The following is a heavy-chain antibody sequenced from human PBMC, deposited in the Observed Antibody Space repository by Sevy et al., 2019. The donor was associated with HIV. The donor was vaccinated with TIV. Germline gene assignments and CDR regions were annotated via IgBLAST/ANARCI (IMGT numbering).Heavy chain of an antibody. CDR1: GFNFRDFG. CDR3: TSDSGIAVAGLVAY. V-gene: IGHV3-30*03. J-gene: IGHJ4*02. D-gene: IGHD6-19*01. Sequence: GGSLRLSCVVSGFNFRDFGMHWVRQAPGKGLEWVAIISKDGNEKYYTDSVKGRFTISRDNSKNTLYLQMNSLRGEDTAEYYCTSDSGIAVAGLVAYWGQGNLVTVSS. CDR2: ISKDGNEK.